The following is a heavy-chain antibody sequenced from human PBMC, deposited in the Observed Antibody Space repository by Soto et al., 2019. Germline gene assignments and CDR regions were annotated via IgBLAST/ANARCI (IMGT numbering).Heavy chain of an antibody. CDR1: GFTFTSSA. V-gene: IGHV1-58*02. CDR2: IVVGSGNK. D-gene: IGHD3-10*02. J-gene: IGHJ4*02. Sequence: SVKVSYKGSGFTFTSSAMQGVGQARGQRLEWIGWIVVGSGNKNYAQGLQGRVTMTTETSASTSASTAYLELRSLSSDDTAVYYCARSLGYVRETYYYDYWGQGTLVTVSS. CDR3: ARSLGYVRETYYYDY.